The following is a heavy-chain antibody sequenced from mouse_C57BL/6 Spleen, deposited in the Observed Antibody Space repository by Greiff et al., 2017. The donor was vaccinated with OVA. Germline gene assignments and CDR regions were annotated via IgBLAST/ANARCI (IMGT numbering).Heavy chain of an antibody. CDR2: ISSGSSTI. CDR1: GFTFSDYG. J-gene: IGHJ2*01. V-gene: IGHV5-17*01. Sequence: EVKLQESGGGLVKPGGSLKLSCAASGFTFSDYGMHWVRQAPEKGLEWVAYISSGSSTIYYADTVKGRFTISRDNAKNTLFLQMTSLRSKDTAMYYCSRRNLYYFDYWGQGTTLTVSS. CDR3: SRRNLYYFDY.